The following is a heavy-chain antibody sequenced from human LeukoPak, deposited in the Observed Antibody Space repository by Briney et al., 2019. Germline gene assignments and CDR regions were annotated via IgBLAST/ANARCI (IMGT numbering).Heavy chain of an antibody. V-gene: IGHV1-2*02. D-gene: IGHD4-23*01. CDR2: INPSSGGT. J-gene: IGHJ3*02. CDR1: GYTFTGYY. CDR3: ASWKADRDYGGNSEAAFDI. Sequence: ASVKVSCKASGYTFTGYYMHWVRQAPGQGLEWMGWINPSSGGTNYAQKFQGRVTMTRDTSISTAYMELSRLRSDDTAVYYCASWKADRDYGGNSEAAFDIWGQGTMVTVSS.